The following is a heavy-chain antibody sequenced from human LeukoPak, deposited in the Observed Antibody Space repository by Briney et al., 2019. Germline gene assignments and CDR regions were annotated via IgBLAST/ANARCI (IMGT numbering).Heavy chain of an antibody. CDR3: ARGPPAEQQLGCFDY. CDR1: GGTFSSYA. Sequence: SAKVSCKASGGTFSSYAISWVRQAPGQGLEWMGKIIPILGIANYAQKFQGRVTITADKSTSTAYMELSSLRSEDTAVYYCARGPPAEQQLGCFDYWGQGTLVTVSS. CDR2: IIPILGIA. J-gene: IGHJ4*02. D-gene: IGHD6-13*01. V-gene: IGHV1-69*04.